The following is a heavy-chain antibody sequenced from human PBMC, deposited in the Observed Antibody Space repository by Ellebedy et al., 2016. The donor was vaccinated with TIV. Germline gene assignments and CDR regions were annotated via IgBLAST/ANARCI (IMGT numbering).Heavy chain of an antibody. CDR3: AREVGIAVAGQAWFDP. CDR2: IIPIFGTA. CDR1: GGTFSSYA. Sequence: SVKVSCXASGGTFSSYAISWVRQAPGQGLEWMGGIIPIFGTANYAQKFQGRVTITADESTSTAYMELSSLRSEDTAVYYCAREVGIAVAGQAWFDPWGQGTLVTVSS. V-gene: IGHV1-69*13. J-gene: IGHJ5*02. D-gene: IGHD6-19*01.